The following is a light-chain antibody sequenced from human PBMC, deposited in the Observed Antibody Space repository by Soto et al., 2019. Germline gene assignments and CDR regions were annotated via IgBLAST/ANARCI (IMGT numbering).Light chain of an antibody. V-gene: IGKV1-5*01. Sequence: DIQMTQSPSTLSASVGDRVTITCRASQSISNWLAWYQQRPGKAPSLLIYDASTLESGVPSRFSGSGSGTEFTLTISSLQRDDFATYYCQQYQACWAFGQGTKVEVK. J-gene: IGKJ1*01. CDR2: DAS. CDR3: QQYQACWA. CDR1: QSISNW.